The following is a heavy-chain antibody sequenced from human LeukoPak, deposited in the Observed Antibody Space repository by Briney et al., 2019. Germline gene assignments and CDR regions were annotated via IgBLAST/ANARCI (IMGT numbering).Heavy chain of an antibody. CDR3: AKVPELNYYDSSVYYHPAPFDI. CDR2: ISGSGGST. D-gene: IGHD3-22*01. V-gene: IGHV3-23*01. Sequence: GGSLILSCAASGFTFSSYAMSWVRQAPGKGLEWVSAISGSGGSTYYADSVKGRFTISRDNSKNTLYLQMNSLRAEDTAVYYCAKVPELNYYDSSVYYHPAPFDIWGQGTMVTVSS. J-gene: IGHJ3*02. CDR1: GFTFSSYA.